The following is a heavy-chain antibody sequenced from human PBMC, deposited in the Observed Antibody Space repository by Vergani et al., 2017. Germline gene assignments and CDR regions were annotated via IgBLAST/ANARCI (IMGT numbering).Heavy chain of an antibody. J-gene: IGHJ4*02. CDR1: GYTFTNYY. V-gene: IGHV1-46*03. Sequence: QVLLVQSGAEVKKPGASVRVSCKTSGYTFTNYYIHWVRQAPGQGLEWMGIINPSGGSTTYAQKFQGRLTMTRDTSTSTVYMELSSLRSEDTAVYYCARDRGGHSGWYSNSHFDYWGQGTLVTVSS. D-gene: IGHD6-19*01. CDR3: ARDRGGHSGWYSNSHFDY. CDR2: INPSGGST.